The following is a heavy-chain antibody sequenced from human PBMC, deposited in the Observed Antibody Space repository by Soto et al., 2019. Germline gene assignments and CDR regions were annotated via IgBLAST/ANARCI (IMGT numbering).Heavy chain of an antibody. CDR2: IDPSDSYT. CDR1: GYSFTSYW. J-gene: IGHJ6*02. CDR3: ARSITIFGVVTPNYSYYYGMDV. V-gene: IGHV5-10-1*01. Sequence: PGESLKISCKGSGYSFTSYWISWVRQMPGKGLEWMGRIDPSDSYTNYSPSFQGHVTISPDKSISTAYLQWSSLKAPDTALYYCARSITIFGVVTPNYSYYYGMDVWGQGPTVTVSS. D-gene: IGHD3-3*01.